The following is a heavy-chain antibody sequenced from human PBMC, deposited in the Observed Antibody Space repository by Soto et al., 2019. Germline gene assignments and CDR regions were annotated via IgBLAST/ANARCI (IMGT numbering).Heavy chain of an antibody. Sequence: LSLTCTVSGGSISSSSYYWGWIRQPPGKGLEWIGSIYYSGSTYYNPSLKSRVTISVDTSKNQFSLKLSSVTAADTAVYYCARHPPQIAAAPLGGLTPWGQGTLVTVSS. D-gene: IGHD6-13*01. CDR1: GGSISSSSYY. J-gene: IGHJ5*02. V-gene: IGHV4-39*01. CDR3: ARHPPQIAAAPLGGLTP. CDR2: IYYSGST.